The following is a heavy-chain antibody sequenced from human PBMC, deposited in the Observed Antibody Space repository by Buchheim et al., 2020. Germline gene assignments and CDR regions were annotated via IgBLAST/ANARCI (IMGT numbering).Heavy chain of an antibody. CDR2: INSDGSST. J-gene: IGHJ6*02. V-gene: IGHV3-74*01. Sequence: VQLVESGGGVVQPGRSLRLSCAASGFTFSSYWMHWVRQAPGKGLVWVSRINSDGSSTSYADSVKGRFTISRDNAKNTLYLQMNSLRAEDTAVYYCARENDFWSGYYNYSYYYGMDVWGQGTT. D-gene: IGHD3-3*01. CDR1: GFTFSSYW. CDR3: ARENDFWSGYYNYSYYYGMDV.